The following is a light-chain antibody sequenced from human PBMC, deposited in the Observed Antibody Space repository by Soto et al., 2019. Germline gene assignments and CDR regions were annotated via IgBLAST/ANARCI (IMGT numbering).Light chain of an antibody. J-gene: IGKJ5*01. CDR3: QQSGNSPLT. V-gene: IGKV3-20*01. CDR2: GAS. CDR1: QSFSSN. Sequence: EVVMTQSPSTLSVSLGDRATLSCRASQSFSSNLSWYQQKPCQAPRLLIYGASSRATGIPDRFSGSGSGTDFTLTISRLEPEDFAVYFCQQSGNSPLTCGQGTRL.